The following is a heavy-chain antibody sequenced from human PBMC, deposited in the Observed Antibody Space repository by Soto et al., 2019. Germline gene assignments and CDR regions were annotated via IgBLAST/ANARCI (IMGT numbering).Heavy chain of an antibody. CDR2: ISYDGSNK. CDR1: GFTFSSYG. Sequence: PGGSLRLSCAASGFTFSSYGMHWVRQAPGKGLEWVAVISYDGSNKYYADSVKGRFTISRDNSKNTLYLQMNSLRAEDTAVYYCAKDRVDDTAMDVWGQGTTVTVSS. J-gene: IGHJ6*02. D-gene: IGHD5-12*01. CDR3: AKDRVDDTAMDV. V-gene: IGHV3-30*18.